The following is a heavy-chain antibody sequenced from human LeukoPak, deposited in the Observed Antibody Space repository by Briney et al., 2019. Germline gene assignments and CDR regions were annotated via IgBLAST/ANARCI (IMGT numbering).Heavy chain of an antibody. CDR3: ARVMSSPHLFFYYYMDV. V-gene: IGHV3-11*01. CDR2: ISSSGTNI. CDR1: GFTFSDYY. J-gene: IGHJ6*03. Sequence: PGGSLRLSCAASGFTFSDYYMTWIRQAPGKGLEWVSYISSSGTNIYYADSVKGRFTISRDNAKNSLYLQMNSLRAEDTAVYYCARVMSSPHLFFYYYMDVWGKGTTVTVSS. D-gene: IGHD3-3*01.